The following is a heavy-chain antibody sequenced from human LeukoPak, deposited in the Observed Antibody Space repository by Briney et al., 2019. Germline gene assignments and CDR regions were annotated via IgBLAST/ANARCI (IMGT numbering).Heavy chain of an antibody. CDR2: ISGSGGST. Sequence: GGSLRLSCAASGFTFSSYAMSWVRQAPGKGLEWVSAISGSGGSTYYADSVKGRFTISRDDSKNTLYLQMNSLRAEDTAVYYCAAISSGYYIYYFDYWGQGTLVTVSS. V-gene: IGHV3-23*01. J-gene: IGHJ4*02. CDR1: GFTFSSYA. D-gene: IGHD3-22*01. CDR3: AAISSGYYIYYFDY.